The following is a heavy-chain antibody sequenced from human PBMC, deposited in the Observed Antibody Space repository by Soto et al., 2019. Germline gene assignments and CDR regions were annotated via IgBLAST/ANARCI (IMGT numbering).Heavy chain of an antibody. CDR3: AKYSFSHFDY. J-gene: IGHJ4*02. CDR1: GFPFGNFW. D-gene: IGHD1-26*01. CDR2: IKQDGGET. Sequence: PGGSLRLSCVASGFPFGNFWMLWVRQAPGKGLEWVANIKQDGGETNYVDSVKGRFTISRDNAGSSLYLQMNDLRAEDTAMYYCAKYSFSHFDYWGQGVLVTVSS. V-gene: IGHV3-7*01.